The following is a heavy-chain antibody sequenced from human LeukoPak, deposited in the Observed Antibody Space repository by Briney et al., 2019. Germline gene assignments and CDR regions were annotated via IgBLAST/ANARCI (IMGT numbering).Heavy chain of an antibody. CDR2: IWYDGSNK. J-gene: IGHJ2*01. V-gene: IGHV3-30*02. CDR1: GFTFSSYG. D-gene: IGHD2-15*01. Sequence: GGSLRLSCAASGFTFSSYGMHWVRQAPGKGLEWVAFIWYDGSNKYYADSVKGRFTISRDNFKNTLYLQMDSLRAEDTAVYYCAKDFSRAWSYWYFDLWGRGTLVTVSS. CDR3: AKDFSRAWSYWYFDL.